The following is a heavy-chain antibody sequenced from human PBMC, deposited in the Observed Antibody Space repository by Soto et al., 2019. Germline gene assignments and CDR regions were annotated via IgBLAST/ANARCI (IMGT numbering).Heavy chain of an antibody. V-gene: IGHV3-30*18. J-gene: IGHJ4*02. D-gene: IGHD6-13*01. CDR3: AKDRSNSWSFDY. Sequence: GGSLRLSCAASGFIFSDHNMHWVRQAPGKGLEWVAVISYDGTNKYYADSVKGRFTISRDNSGNTLSLQMNSPGAGDTAVYYCAKDRSNSWSFDYWGQGTLVTVSS. CDR2: ISYDGTNK. CDR1: GFIFSDHN.